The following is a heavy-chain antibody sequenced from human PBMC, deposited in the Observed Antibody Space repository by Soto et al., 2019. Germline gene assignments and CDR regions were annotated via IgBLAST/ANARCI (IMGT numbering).Heavy chain of an antibody. CDR1: GGSLSGYY. CDR2: INHSGNT. J-gene: IGHJ4*02. D-gene: IGHD1-26*01. CDR3: ARHHVRGRTIAGAAEF. V-gene: IGHV4-34*01. Sequence: QVQLQQWGAGLLKPSETLSLTCAVYGGSLSGYYWSWIRQPPGKALEWLGEINHSGNTNYNPSLNSQGTISEDTSKNQLFLTLSSVTAADTAMYFCARHHVRGRTIAGAAEFWGQGTLVTVSS.